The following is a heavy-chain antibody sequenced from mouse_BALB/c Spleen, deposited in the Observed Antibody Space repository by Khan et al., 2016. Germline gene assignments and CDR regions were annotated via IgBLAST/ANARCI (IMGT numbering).Heavy chain of an antibody. CDR2: IDPANGNT. V-gene: IGHV14-3*02. CDR1: GFNIKDTY. CDR3: ARGDANHAMYY. D-gene: IGHD4-1*01. J-gene: IGHJ4*01. Sequence: VQLQQSGAELVKPGASVKLSCTASGFNIKDTYMHWVKQRPEQGLEWIGRIDPANGNTKYDPKFQGKATITADTSSNTAYLQLSSLTSEDTAVYFCARGDANHAMYYGGQGTSVTVSS.